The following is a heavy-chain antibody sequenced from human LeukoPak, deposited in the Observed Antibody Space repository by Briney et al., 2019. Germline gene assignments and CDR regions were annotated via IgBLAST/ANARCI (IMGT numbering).Heavy chain of an antibody. D-gene: IGHD6-19*01. CDR1: GFTFSTSA. CDR3: AKGAAGVNRVFDY. J-gene: IGHJ4*02. V-gene: IGHV3-23*01. Sequence: GGSLRLSCAASGFTFSTSAMSWVRQAPGKGLEWVSAINGGGDNTYYAESVKGWFTISRDNSKNPLFLQMNTLRAEDTAVYYCAKGAAGVNRVFDYWGQGTLVTVSS. CDR2: INGGGDNT.